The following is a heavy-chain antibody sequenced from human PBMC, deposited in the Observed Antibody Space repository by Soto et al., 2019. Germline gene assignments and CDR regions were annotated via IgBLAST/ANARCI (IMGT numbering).Heavy chain of an antibody. D-gene: IGHD5-12*01. CDR1: GDSISAYS. Sequence: SETLSLTCTVAGDSISAYSWSWVRQPPGKGLEWIGNIHYNGNTKYSPSLKSRVTMSVDTSKNHFSLRLISVTAADTAIYFCAREGNLGRWLQPLDFWGQGTLVTSPQ. V-gene: IGHV4-59*01. CDR2: IHYNGNT. J-gene: IGHJ4*02. CDR3: AREGNLGRWLQPLDF.